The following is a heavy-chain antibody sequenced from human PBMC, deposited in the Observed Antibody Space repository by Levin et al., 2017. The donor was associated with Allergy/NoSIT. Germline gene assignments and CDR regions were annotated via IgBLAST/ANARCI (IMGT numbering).Heavy chain of an antibody. CDR2: ISHDGTNK. CDR3: ATLIDY. CDR1: GFTFSSYA. J-gene: IGHJ4*02. Sequence: SCAASGFTFSSYAMHWVRQAPGKGLEWVSVISHDGTNKYYADSVKGRFTISRDNSKSTLFLQMNSLRTEDTAVYHCATLIDYWGQGTLVAVSS. V-gene: IGHV3-30*04.